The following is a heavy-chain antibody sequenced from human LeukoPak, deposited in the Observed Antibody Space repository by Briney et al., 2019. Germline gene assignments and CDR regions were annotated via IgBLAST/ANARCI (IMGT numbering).Heavy chain of an antibody. J-gene: IGHJ4*02. Sequence: GGSLRLSCAASGFTFRNSWMHWVRQAPGKGLVWVSRINDDGSTTNYADSVKGRFTISRDNAKNTLYLQMNSLSGEDTAVYYCARGLGSSSDFWGQGTLVTVSS. V-gene: IGHV3-74*01. CDR2: INDDGSTT. D-gene: IGHD1-26*01. CDR3: ARGLGSSSDF. CDR1: GFTFRNSW.